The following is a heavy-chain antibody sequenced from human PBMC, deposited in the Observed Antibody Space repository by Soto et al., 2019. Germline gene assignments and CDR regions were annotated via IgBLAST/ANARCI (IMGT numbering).Heavy chain of an antibody. D-gene: IGHD3-16*01. J-gene: IGHJ1*01. CDR3: ERVLKGRNSYGYVAS. CDR2: ISSSGTT. V-gene: IGHV4-59*01. Sequence: SETLSLTCSVSGGSISNYYWSWIRQPPGKGLEWIGYISSSGTTNYNPSLKSRVTILVDTSKNQFSLGLSSVTPADTAVYYCERVLKGRNSYGYVASWGQGALVTXS. CDR1: GGSISNYY.